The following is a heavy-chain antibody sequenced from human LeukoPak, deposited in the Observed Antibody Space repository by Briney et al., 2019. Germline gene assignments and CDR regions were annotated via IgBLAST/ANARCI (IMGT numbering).Heavy chain of an antibody. D-gene: IGHD3-10*01. CDR2: ISGSGTST. CDR3: AKDPRPRNYYGSGSYYRH. V-gene: IGHV3-23*01. Sequence: PGGSLRLSCAASGFTFSSYAMSWVRQAPGKGLEWVSAISGSGTSTYYADSVRGRFTISRDNSNNRLYLQMNSLRAEDTAVYYCAKDPRPRNYYGSGSYYRHWGQGTLVTVSS. J-gene: IGHJ4*02. CDR1: GFTFSSYA.